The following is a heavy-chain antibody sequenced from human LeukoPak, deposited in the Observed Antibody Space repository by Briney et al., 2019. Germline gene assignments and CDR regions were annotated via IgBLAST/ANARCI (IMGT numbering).Heavy chain of an antibody. D-gene: IGHD3-3*01. CDR3: ARGRDVLRFLEWLPEDYYYMDV. CDR2: IYHSGST. Sequence: PSQTLSLTCTVSGGSISSGGYYWSWIRQPPGKGLEWIGYIYHSGSTYYNPSLKSRVTISVDRSKNQFSLKLSSVTAADTAVYYCARGRDVLRFLEWLPEDYYYMDVWGKGTTVTVSS. J-gene: IGHJ6*03. V-gene: IGHV4-30-2*01. CDR1: GGSISSGGYY.